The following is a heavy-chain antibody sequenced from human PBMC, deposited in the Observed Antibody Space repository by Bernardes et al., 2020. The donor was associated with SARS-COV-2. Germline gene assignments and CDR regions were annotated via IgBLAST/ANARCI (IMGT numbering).Heavy chain of an antibody. J-gene: IGHJ3*02. V-gene: IGHV2-5*02. CDR2: VYWDDDK. Sequence: SGPTLLKPTQTLTLSCTFSGFSLNTRGVGVGWIRQPPGKALEWLALVYWDDDKRYSPSLKSRLTITKDTSKNQVVLTMTNMDPVDTATYYWAHHYGDYDAFDMWGQGTRVTVSS. CDR3: AHHYGDYDAFDM. D-gene: IGHD4-17*01. CDR1: GFSLNTRGVG.